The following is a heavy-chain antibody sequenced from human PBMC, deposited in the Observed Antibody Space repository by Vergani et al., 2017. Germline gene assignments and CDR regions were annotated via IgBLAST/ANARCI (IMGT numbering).Heavy chain of an antibody. J-gene: IGHJ5*02. CDR3: AGYYDSTYNWFDP. Sequence: VQLLESGGGLVQPGGSLRLSCAASGFTFSSYAMSWIRQPPGKGLEWIGSIYYSGSTYYNPSLKSRVTISVDTSKNQFSLKLSSVTAADTAVYYCAGYYDSTYNWFDPWGQGTLVTVSS. CDR1: GFTFSSYA. CDR2: IYYSGST. D-gene: IGHD3-22*01. V-gene: IGHV4-38-2*01.